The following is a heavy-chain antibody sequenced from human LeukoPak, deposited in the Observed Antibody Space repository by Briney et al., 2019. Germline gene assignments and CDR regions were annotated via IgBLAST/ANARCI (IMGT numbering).Heavy chain of an antibody. CDR1: GFTFSSYG. D-gene: IGHD2-2*01. CDR3: ARGLYCSSTSCPFDP. J-gene: IGHJ5*02. V-gene: IGHV3-33*01. Sequence: GGSLRLSCAASGFTFSSYGMHWVRQAPGKGLEWVAVIWYDGSNKYYADSVKGRSTISRDNSKNTLYLQMNSLRAEDTAVYYCARGLYCSSTSCPFDPWGQGTLVTVSS. CDR2: IWYDGSNK.